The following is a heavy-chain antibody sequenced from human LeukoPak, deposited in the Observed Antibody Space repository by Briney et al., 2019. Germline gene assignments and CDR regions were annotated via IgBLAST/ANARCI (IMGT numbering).Heavy chain of an antibody. CDR3: ARAPVYCSGGSCYSVPGDYYYGMDV. CDR1: GGSVSSGSYH. CDR2: INHSGST. J-gene: IGHJ6*02. V-gene: IGHV4-39*07. Sequence: ETSETLSLTCTVSGGSVSSGSYHWSWIRQPPGKGLEWIGEINHSGSTNYNPSLKSRVTISVDTSKNQFSLKLSSVTAADTAVYYCARAPVYCSGGSCYSVPGDYYYGMDVWGQGTTVTVSS. D-gene: IGHD2-15*01.